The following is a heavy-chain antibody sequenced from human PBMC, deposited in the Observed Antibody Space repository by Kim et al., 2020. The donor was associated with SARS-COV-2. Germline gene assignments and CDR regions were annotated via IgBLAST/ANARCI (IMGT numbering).Heavy chain of an antibody. CDR3: AKDPLPKSASAPDFDY. V-gene: IGHV3-30*18. CDR2: ISWDGSKK. CDR1: GFTFSTYG. Sequence: GGSLRLSCEPSGFTFSTYGMHWVRQGPGKGLEWVALISWDGSKKYYADSVKGRFTISRDNSKNTLHLQMNSLRAEDTAVYYCAKDPLPKSASAPDFDYRGQGTLVTVSS. J-gene: IGHJ4*02. D-gene: IGHD6-6*01.